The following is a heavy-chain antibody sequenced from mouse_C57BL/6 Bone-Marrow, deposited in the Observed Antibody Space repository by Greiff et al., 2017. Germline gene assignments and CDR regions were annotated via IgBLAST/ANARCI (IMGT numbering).Heavy chain of an antibody. J-gene: IGHJ1*03. D-gene: IGHD1-1*01. CDR2: IDPEDGDT. V-gene: IGHV14-1*01. CDR3: IIYYYGRSYWYFDV. Sequence: EVQLQQSGAELVRPGASVKLSCTASGFNIKDYYMHWVKQRPEQGLEWIGRIDPEDGDTEYAPKFQGKATMTADTSSNTAYLQLSILNSEDTAVNYCIIYYYGRSYWYFDVWGTGTTVTVSS. CDR1: GFNIKDYY.